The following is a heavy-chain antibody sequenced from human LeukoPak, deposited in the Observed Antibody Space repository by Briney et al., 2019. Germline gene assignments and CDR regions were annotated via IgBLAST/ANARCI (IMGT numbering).Heavy chain of an antibody. CDR1: DSTFTSWG. Sequence: ASVKVSFKASDSTFTSWGINWVRQAPGQGLEWMGYINTYNGDTNYAQKVQGRVTMTTDPSTSTAYLELRSLRSDDTAVYYCAREVVSLIPGRVAYYYMDVWGKGTTVTVSS. CDR2: INTYNGDT. V-gene: IGHV1-18*01. D-gene: IGHD3-16*01. CDR3: AREVVSLIPGRVAYYYMDV. J-gene: IGHJ6*03.